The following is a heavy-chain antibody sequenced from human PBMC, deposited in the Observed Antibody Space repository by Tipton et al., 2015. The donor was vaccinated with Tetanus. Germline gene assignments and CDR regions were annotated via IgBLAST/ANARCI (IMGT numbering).Heavy chain of an antibody. CDR2: IKQDGSAL. V-gene: IGHV3-7*04. CDR3: ARGMAEASNCGGDCYSDY. J-gene: IGHJ4*02. Sequence: SLRLSCVASGFTFRNYCMTWVRQAPGKGLEWVANIKQDGSALYYVDSVKGRFTFSRDNAENSLYLRVNSLRVEDTAVYSCARGMAEASNCGGDCYSDYWGQGTLVTVSS. D-gene: IGHD2-21*02. CDR1: GFTFRNYC.